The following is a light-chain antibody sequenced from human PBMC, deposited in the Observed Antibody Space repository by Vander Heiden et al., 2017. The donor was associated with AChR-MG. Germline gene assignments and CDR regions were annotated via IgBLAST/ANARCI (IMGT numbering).Light chain of an antibody. J-gene: IGKJ4*01. CDR1: ESVNSY. CDR2: DAS. CDR3: QQRTNGPPTYS. V-gene: IGKV3-11*01. Sequence: VLFQSRATRSLFPGDTATVFSRATESVNSYLAWYQHKPGQAPRPLIYDASNRATGIPDRFIGSGVGTDFALTISRRDPEDFAVYYCQQRTNGPPTYSFGGGTKVEIK.